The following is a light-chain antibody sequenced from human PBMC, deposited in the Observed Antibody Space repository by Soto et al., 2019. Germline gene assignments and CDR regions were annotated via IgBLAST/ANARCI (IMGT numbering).Light chain of an antibody. J-gene: IGLJ3*02. CDR3: RSSLSSGTLV. CDR1: SSDVGVYDY. V-gene: IGLV2-14*01. CDR2: EVS. Sequence: QLVLTQPASVSGSPGQSITMSCTGTSSDVGVYDYVSWYQQHPGKVPKLIISEVSNRPSGVSNRFSGSKSGNTASLTISGLQAEDEADYYCRSSLSSGTLVFGGGTKVTVL.